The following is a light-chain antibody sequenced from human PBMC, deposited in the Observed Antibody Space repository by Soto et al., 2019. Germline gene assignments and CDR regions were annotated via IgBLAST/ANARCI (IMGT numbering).Light chain of an antibody. V-gene: IGKV2-28*01. Sequence: DIVMTQSPLSLPVTPGEPASISCRSSQTLLHSNGYNYLDWYLQKPGQSPQLLISLGSDRASGVPDRFSGSGSGTDFTLKISSVEAEDVGVYYCMQSLQTPWTFGQGTNVGIK. CDR1: QTLLHSNGYNY. CDR2: LGS. J-gene: IGKJ1*01. CDR3: MQSLQTPWT.